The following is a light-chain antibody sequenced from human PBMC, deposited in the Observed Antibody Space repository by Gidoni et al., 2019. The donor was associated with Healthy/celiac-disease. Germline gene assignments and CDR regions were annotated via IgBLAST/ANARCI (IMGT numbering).Light chain of an antibody. Sequence: EIVLTQSPGTLSLSPGERATLSCRASQSVSSSYLAWYQQKPGQAPRLLLYGASSRATGIPDRFRGSGSGTDFTLTISRLEPEDFAVYYCQQYGSSPQTFGQGTKVEIQ. CDR3: QQYGSSPQT. J-gene: IGKJ1*01. V-gene: IGKV3-20*01. CDR2: GAS. CDR1: QSVSSSY.